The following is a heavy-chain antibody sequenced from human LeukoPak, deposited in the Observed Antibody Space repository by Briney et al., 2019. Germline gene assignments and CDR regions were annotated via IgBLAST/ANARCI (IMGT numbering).Heavy chain of an antibody. V-gene: IGHV4-34*01. D-gene: IGHD3-10*01. CDR2: INHSGST. CDR1: GGSFSGYY. Sequence: SETLSLTCAVYGGSFSGYYWSWIRQPPGKGLEWIGEINHSGSTNYNPSLKSRVTISVDTSKNQFSLKLSSVTAADTAVYYCARGRGLPWFGERYFDYWGQGTLVTVSS. CDR3: ARGRGLPWFGERYFDY. J-gene: IGHJ4*02.